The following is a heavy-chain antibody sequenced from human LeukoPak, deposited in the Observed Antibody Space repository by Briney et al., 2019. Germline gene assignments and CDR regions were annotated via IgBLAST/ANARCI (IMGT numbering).Heavy chain of an antibody. CDR2: IYYTGST. D-gene: IGHD1-26*01. CDR3: ARGGNYWPQWWFDP. J-gene: IGHJ5*02. Sequence: SETLSLTCTVSGGSISTYYWSWIRQPPGKGLEWTGYIYYTGSTSYNPSLKSRVTMSLDASKNQFSLELNSVTPADTAVYYCARGGNYWPQWWFDPWGRGTLVTVSS. CDR1: GGSISTYY. V-gene: IGHV4-59*01.